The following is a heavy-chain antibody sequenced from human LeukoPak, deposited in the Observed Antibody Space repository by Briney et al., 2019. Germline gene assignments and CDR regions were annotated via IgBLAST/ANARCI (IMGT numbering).Heavy chain of an antibody. V-gene: IGHV4-61*02. CDR3: AREWYYYGSGSGGAYNWFDP. Sequence: PSQTLSLTCTVSGGSISSGSYYWGWLRQPPGRGLEWIGSIYTSGSTNYNPSLKSRVTMSVDTSKNQFSLKLSSVTAADTAVYYCAREWYYYGSGSGGAYNWFDPWGQGTLVTVSS. CDR1: GGSISSGSYY. D-gene: IGHD3-10*01. J-gene: IGHJ5*02. CDR2: IYTSGST.